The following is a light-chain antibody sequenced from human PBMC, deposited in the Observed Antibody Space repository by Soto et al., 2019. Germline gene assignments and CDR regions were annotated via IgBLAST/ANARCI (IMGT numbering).Light chain of an antibody. CDR3: SSYLSSGTLYV. V-gene: IGLV2-14*01. CDR1: SSDVGGYNY. Sequence: QSALTQPASVSGSPGQSITISCTGTSSDVGGYNYVSWYQHHPGKAPKLMIYDVNNRPSGISNRFFGSKSGNTASLTISGLQTEGEADYYCSSYLSSGTLYVFGTGTKLTVL. J-gene: IGLJ1*01. CDR2: DVN.